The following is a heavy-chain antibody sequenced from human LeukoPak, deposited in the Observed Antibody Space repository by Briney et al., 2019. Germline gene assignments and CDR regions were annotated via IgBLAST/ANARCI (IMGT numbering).Heavy chain of an antibody. CDR1: GFTVRYNY. CDR3: AKGYSSGWYGGHFDY. D-gene: IGHD6-19*01. V-gene: IGHV3-23*01. J-gene: IGHJ4*02. CDR2: ISGSGGST. Sequence: GGSLRLSCAASGFTVRYNYMNWVRQAPGKGLEWVSAISGSGGSTYYADSVKGRFTISRDNSKNTLYLQMNSLRAEDTAVYYCAKGYSSGWYGGHFDYWGQGTLVTVSS.